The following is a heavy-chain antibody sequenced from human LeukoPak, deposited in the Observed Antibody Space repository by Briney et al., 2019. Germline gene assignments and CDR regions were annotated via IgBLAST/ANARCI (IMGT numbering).Heavy chain of an antibody. D-gene: IGHD6-6*01. V-gene: IGHV1-69*04. CDR1: GGTFSSYA. CDR2: IIPILGIA. J-gene: IGHJ2*01. Sequence: GSSVKVSCKASGGTFSSYAISWARQAPGQGLEWMGRIIPILGIANYAQKFQGRVTITADKSTSTAYMELSSLRSEDTAVYYCAREGRESSSSWYFDLWGRGTLVTVSS. CDR3: AREGRESSSSWYFDL.